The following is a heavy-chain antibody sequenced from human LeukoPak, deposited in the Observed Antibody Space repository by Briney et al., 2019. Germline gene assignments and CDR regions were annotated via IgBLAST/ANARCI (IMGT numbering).Heavy chain of an antibody. CDR2: INPNSGGT. J-gene: IGHJ3*02. V-gene: IGHV1-2*02. CDR1: GYIFTGYY. CDR3: ARVDLTYYYGSGSSIPAAFDI. D-gene: IGHD3-10*01. Sequence: ASVKVSCKASGYIFTGYYMHWVRQAPGQGLEWMGWINPNSGGTNYAQKFQGRVTMTRDTSISTAYMELSRLRSDDTAVYYCARVDLTYYYGSGSSIPAAFDIWGQGTMVTASS.